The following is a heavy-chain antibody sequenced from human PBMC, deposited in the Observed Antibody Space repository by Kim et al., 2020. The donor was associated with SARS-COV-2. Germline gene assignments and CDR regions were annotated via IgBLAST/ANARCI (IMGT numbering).Heavy chain of an antibody. CDR2: IYYSGST. Sequence: SETLSLTCTVSGGSISSYYWSWIRQPPGKGLEWIGYIYYSGSTNYNPSLKSRVTISVDTSKNQFSLKLSSVTAADTAVYYCARASSITIFVVVIIHGFD. CDR1: GGSISSYY. V-gene: IGHV4-59*13. J-gene: IGHJ4*01. D-gene: IGHD3-3*01. CDR3: ARASSITIFVVVIIHGFD.